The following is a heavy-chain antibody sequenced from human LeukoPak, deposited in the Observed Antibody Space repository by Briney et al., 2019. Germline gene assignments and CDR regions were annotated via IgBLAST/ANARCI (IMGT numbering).Heavy chain of an antibody. J-gene: IGHJ6*02. D-gene: IGHD3-10*01. V-gene: IGHV6-1*01. CDR1: GDSVSSTSAA. CDR3: ARDPVEETGGFGELSDYYGMDV. Sequence: SQTLSLTCAISGDSVSSTSAAWNWIRQSPSRGLEWLGRTYYRSKWYNDYAVSVKSRITINPDTSQNRISLHLNPVTPEDTAVYYCARDPVEETGGFGELSDYYGMDVWGQGTTVTVSS. CDR2: TYYRSKWYN.